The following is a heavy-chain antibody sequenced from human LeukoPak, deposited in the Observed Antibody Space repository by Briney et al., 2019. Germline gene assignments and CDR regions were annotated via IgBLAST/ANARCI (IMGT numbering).Heavy chain of an antibody. CDR3: ARGEFPLDAFDI. CDR1: GYTFTIYG. J-gene: IGHJ3*02. Sequence: RASVKVSCKASGYTFTIYGPNWVRQAPGQGLEWMGWISAYSGNTNYAQNLQDRVTMTTDTSTSTAYMELTNLRSDDTAVYYCARGEFPLDAFDIWGQGTMVTVSS. D-gene: IGHD3-10*01. V-gene: IGHV1-18*01. CDR2: ISAYSGNT.